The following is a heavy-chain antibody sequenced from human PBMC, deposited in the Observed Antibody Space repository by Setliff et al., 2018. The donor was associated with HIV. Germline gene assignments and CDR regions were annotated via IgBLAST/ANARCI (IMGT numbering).Heavy chain of an antibody. D-gene: IGHD3-9*01. CDR2: ISSSSSYI. CDR3: VRGGLYFFDSLL. CDR1: GFTFSSYS. J-gene: IGHJ4*02. Sequence: ETLRLSCAASGFTFSSYSMNWVRQAPGKGLEWVSSISSSSSYIYYADSVRGRFTISRDNADNSLYLDMSSLRAEDTAVYYCVRGGLYFFDSLLWGQGILVTVSS. V-gene: IGHV3-21*01.